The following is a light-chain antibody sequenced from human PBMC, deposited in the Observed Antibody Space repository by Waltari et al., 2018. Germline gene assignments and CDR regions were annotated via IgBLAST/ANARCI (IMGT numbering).Light chain of an antibody. J-gene: IGKJ4*01. CDR1: QDISHY. Sequence: DIQMTQSPSSLSASVGDRVTITCRASQDISHYLAWFQQKPGKAPKSLIYAESNLQSGVPSQFSGGWSGTDFTLTISSLPPEYFASYYCHQYKSYPLTFGGGTKVEIK. CDR2: AES. CDR3: HQYKSYPLT. V-gene: IGKV1-16*02.